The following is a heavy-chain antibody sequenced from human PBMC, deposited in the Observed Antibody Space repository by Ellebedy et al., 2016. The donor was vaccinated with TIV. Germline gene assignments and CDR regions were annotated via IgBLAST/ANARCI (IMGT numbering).Heavy chain of an antibody. CDR1: GFIFSNYG. V-gene: IGHV3-33*01. CDR3: SREDVRLLDV. Sequence: GGSLRLSXAASGFIFSNYGMHWVRQAPGTGLEWVAVVWYDGRKTSYADSVKGRFTISRDNTRDTLYMQMDSLRVEDTAVYYCSREDVRLLDVWGQGTTVTVSS. CDR2: VWYDGRKT. J-gene: IGHJ6*02.